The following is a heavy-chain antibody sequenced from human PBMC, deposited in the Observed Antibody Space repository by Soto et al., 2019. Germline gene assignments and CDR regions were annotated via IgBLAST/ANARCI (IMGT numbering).Heavy chain of an antibody. J-gene: IGHJ6*02. D-gene: IGHD2-21*02. CDR3: ARVSLTSYDYYGMDV. CDR2: IYSGGRT. Sequence: EVQLVETGGGLIQPGGSLRLSCAASGFTVSSNYMSWVRQAPGKGLEWVSVIYSGGRTYYADSVKGRFTISRDNSKNTVYLQMNSLRAEDTAVYYCARVSLTSYDYYGMDVWGQGTTVTVSS. CDR1: GFTVSSNY. V-gene: IGHV3-53*02.